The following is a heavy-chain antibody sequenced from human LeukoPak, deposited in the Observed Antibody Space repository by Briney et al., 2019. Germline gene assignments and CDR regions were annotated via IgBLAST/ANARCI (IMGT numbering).Heavy chain of an antibody. J-gene: IGHJ4*02. CDR1: GFSLSTSGVG. CDR3: AHRRAHPSTYDY. Sequence: SGPTLVKPTQTLTLTCTFSGFSLSTSGVGVGWIRQPPGKALEWLALIYWDDDKRYSPSLKSRLTITKDTSKNQVVLTMINMDPVDTATYYCAHRRAHPSTYDYWGQGTLVTVTS. CDR2: IYWDDDK. V-gene: IGHV2-5*02.